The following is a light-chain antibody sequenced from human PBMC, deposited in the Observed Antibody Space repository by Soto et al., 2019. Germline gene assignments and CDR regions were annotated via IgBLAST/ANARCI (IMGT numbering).Light chain of an antibody. V-gene: IGKV3-20*01. CDR2: GAS. CDR3: HQYGSSPRT. Sequence: EIVLTQSPGTLSLSPGERATLSCRASQTVSSNNLAWYQQKPGQAPKVLIYGASSRATGIPDRFSGSGSGTDVTLTISRLEPQDFAVYFCHQYGSSPRTFGQGTKVQIK. J-gene: IGKJ1*01. CDR1: QTVSSNN.